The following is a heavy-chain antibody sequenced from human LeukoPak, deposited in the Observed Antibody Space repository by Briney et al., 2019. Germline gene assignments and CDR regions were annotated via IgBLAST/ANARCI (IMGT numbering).Heavy chain of an antibody. CDR2: IYYSGST. CDR1: GGSITSYY. CDR3: ARETAYCGGDCFTLLDY. V-gene: IGHV4-59*01. D-gene: IGHD2-21*02. J-gene: IGHJ4*02. Sequence: SETLSLTCTVSGGSITSYYWSWIRQPPGKGLEWIGYIYYSGSTNYNPSLKSRVTISVDTYTNQFSLKLSSVTAADTAVYYCARETAYCGGDCFTLLDYWGQGTLVTVSS.